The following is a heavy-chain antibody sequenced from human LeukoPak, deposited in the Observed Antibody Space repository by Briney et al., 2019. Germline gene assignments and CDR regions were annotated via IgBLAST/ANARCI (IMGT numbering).Heavy chain of an antibody. D-gene: IGHD4-17*01. Sequence: GGSLRLSCAATGFTFSSYSMNWVRQAPGKGLEWVSSISSSSSYIYYADSVKGRFTISRDNAKNSLYLQMNSLRAEDTAVYYCARGATVTQNYWGQGTLVTVSS. V-gene: IGHV3-21*01. CDR3: ARGATVTQNY. J-gene: IGHJ4*02. CDR2: ISSSSSYI. CDR1: GFTFSSYS.